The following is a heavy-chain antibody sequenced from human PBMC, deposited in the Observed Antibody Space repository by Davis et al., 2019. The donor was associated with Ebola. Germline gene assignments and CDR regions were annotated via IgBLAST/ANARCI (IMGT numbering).Heavy chain of an antibody. J-gene: IGHJ4*02. CDR2: INHSGST. Sequence: SETLSLTCAVSGGSISSSNWWSWVRQPPGKGLEWIGEINHSGSTNYNPSLKSRVTILVDTSKNQFSLKLSSVTAADTAVYYCARARIVVVPAARVLSCYFDYWGQGTLVTVSS. CDR1: GGSISSSNW. V-gene: IGHV4-4*02. CDR3: ARARIVVVPAARVLSCYFDY. D-gene: IGHD2-2*01.